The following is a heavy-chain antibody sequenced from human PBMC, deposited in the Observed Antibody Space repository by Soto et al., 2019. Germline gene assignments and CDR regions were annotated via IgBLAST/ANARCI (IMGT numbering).Heavy chain of an antibody. CDR3: ARHGGYYFDY. D-gene: IGHD3-16*01. CDR1: GDSISSRSYY. CDR2: IYYSGST. J-gene: IGHJ4*02. V-gene: IGHV4-39*01. Sequence: SETLSLTCTVTGDSISSRSYYWGWIRQPPGKGLEWIGSIYYSGSTYNNPSLRSRVSMSIDTSKDQFSLKLKSVTAADTAVYYCARHGGYYFDYWGQGXLVTVYS.